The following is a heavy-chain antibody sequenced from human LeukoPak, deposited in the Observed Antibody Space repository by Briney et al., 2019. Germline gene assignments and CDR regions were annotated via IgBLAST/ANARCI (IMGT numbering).Heavy chain of an antibody. J-gene: IGHJ3*02. V-gene: IGHV1-18*04. CDR2: ISAYNGNT. D-gene: IGHD6-19*01. Sequence: ASVKVSCEASGYTFSTYYMYWVRQSPGQGLEWMGWISAYNGNTNYAQKLQGRVTMTTDTSTSTAYMELRSLRSDDTAVYYCARFGLGKHIEVAGIPFDIWGQGTMVTVSS. CDR3: ARFGLGKHIEVAGIPFDI. CDR1: GYTFSTYY.